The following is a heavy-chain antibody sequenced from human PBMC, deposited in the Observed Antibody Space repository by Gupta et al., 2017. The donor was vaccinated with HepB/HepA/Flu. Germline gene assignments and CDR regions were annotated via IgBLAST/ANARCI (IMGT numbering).Heavy chain of an antibody. Sequence: QVQLQESGPGLVKPSETLSLTCTVSGGSINSYYWSWIRQPPGRGLEWIGYIYYSGNINYNPSLKSRVTISADTSKNQISLKLSSVTAADTAMYHCARSRGYISAAADWYFDLWGRGTLVTVSS. CDR1: GGSINSYY. V-gene: IGHV4-59*08. D-gene: IGHD6-13*01. CDR2: IYYSGNI. J-gene: IGHJ2*01. CDR3: ARSRGYISAAADWYFDL.